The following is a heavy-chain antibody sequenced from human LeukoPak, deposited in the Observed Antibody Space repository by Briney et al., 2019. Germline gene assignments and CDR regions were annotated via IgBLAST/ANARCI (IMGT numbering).Heavy chain of an antibody. Sequence: SETLSLTCAVYGGSFSGYYWSWIRQPPGKGLEWIGEINHSGSTNYNPSLKSRVTISVDTSKNQFSLKLSSVTAADTAVYYCASYGSGSYQGDYWGQGTLVTVSS. V-gene: IGHV4-34*09. CDR3: ASYGSGSYQGDY. CDR1: GGSFSGYY. J-gene: IGHJ4*02. CDR2: INHSGST. D-gene: IGHD3-10*01.